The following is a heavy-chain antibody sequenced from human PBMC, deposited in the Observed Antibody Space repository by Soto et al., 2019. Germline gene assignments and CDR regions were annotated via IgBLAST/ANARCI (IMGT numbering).Heavy chain of an antibody. CDR2: MNPNSGNT. J-gene: IGHJ6*03. D-gene: IGHD3-10*01. Sequence: ASVKVSCKASGYTFTSYDINWVRQATGQGLEWMGRMNPNSGNTGYAQKFQGRVTMTRNTSISTAYMELSSLRSEDTAVYYCAREEGSGSYYKGYYYYYMDVWGQGTTVTVSS. V-gene: IGHV1-8*01. CDR3: AREEGSGSYYKGYYYYYMDV. CDR1: GYTFTSYD.